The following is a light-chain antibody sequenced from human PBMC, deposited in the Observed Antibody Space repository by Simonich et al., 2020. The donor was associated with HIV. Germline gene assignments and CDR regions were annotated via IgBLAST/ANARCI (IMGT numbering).Light chain of an antibody. CDR1: QSLLHRDGKTY. V-gene: IGKV2-29*03. CDR2: EGS. J-gene: IGKJ4*01. CDR3: MQGIRLPLT. Sequence: DIVMTQSPLSLSVTPGQPASISCKSSQSLLHRDGKTYLHWYLQKPGQSPQLLIYEGSIRCCGVPDRFSGSGSGTDFTLKISRVEAEDVGFYYCMQGIRLPLTFGGGTKVEIK.